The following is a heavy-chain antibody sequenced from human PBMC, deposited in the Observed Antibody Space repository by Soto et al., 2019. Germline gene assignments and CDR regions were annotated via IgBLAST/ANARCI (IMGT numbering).Heavy chain of an antibody. J-gene: IGHJ4*02. V-gene: IGHV3-30*18. Sequence: GGSLRLSCAASGFTFSSYGMHWVRQAPGKGLEWVAVISYDGSNKYYADSVKGRFTISRDNSKNTLYLQMNSLRAEDTAVYYCAKRRDDYFDYWGQGTLVTVSS. CDR3: AKRRDDYFDY. CDR2: ISYDGSNK. CDR1: GFTFSSYG.